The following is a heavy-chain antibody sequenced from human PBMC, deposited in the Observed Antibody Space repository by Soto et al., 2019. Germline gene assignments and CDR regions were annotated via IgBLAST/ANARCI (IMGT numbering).Heavy chain of an antibody. CDR3: ARVDWSNWFDP. CDR1: GGSISSGGYY. V-gene: IGHV4-31*03. CDR2: IYYSGST. Sequence: KSSETLSLTCTVSGGSISSGGYYWSRIRQHPGKGLEWIGYIYYSGSTYYNPSLKSRVTISVDTSKNQFSLKLSSVTAADTAVYYCARVDWSNWFDPWGQGTLVTVSS. D-gene: IGHD3-9*01. J-gene: IGHJ5*02.